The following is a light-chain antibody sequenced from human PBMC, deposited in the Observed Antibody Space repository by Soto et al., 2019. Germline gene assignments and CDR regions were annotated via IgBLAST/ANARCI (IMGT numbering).Light chain of an antibody. CDR2: GND. CDR3: QSYDSSLSGFYV. J-gene: IGLJ1*01. Sequence: QPVLTQPPSLSGAPGQRVTISCTGSSSNIGAGYDVHWYRQLPGTAPKLLIYGNDNRPSGVPDRFSGSKSGTSASLAITGLQAEDEADYYCQSYDSSLSGFYVFGTGTKLTVL. V-gene: IGLV1-40*01. CDR1: SSNIGAGYD.